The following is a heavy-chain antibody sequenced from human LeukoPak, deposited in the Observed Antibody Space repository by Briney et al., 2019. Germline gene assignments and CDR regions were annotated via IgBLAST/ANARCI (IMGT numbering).Heavy chain of an antibody. CDR2: IYYSGST. J-gene: IGHJ6*04. V-gene: IGHV4-59*12. D-gene: IGHD1-7*01. CDR3: ASGNYGGKDV. Sequence: SETLSLTCTVSGGSISSYYWSWIRQPPGKGLEWIGYIYYSGSTNYNPSLKSRVTISVDTSKNQFSLKLSSVTAADTAVYYCASGNYGGKDVWGKGTTVTVSS. CDR1: GGSISSYY.